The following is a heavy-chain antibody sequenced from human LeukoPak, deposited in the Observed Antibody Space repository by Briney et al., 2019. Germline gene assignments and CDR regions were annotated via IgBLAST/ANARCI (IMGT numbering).Heavy chain of an antibody. CDR2: ISSSSSYI. D-gene: IGHD2-8*02. V-gene: IGHV3-21*01. CDR1: GFTFSSYW. J-gene: IGHJ5*02. CDR3: ARDTGGPNWFDP. Sequence: PGGSLRLSCAASGFTFSSYWMSWVRQAPGKGLEWVSSISSSSSYIYYADSVKGRFTISRDNAKNSLYLQMNSLRAEDTAVYYCARDTGGPNWFDPWGQGTLVTVSS.